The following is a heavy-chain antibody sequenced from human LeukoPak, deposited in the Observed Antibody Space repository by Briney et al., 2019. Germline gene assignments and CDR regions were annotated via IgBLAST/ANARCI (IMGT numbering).Heavy chain of an antibody. CDR2: ITDSGGDT. V-gene: IGHV3-23*01. J-gene: IGHJ4*02. D-gene: IGHD6-13*01. CDR3: PKGSAAARPYYFDY. CDR1: GFTFNNYA. Sequence: GGSLRLSCAASGFTFNNYAMGWVRQAPGKGLEWVSAITDSGGDTYYADSVKGRFTISRDNSQNTLYLQMNSLRAEDRAVYYCPKGSAAARPYYFDYWGQGILVTVSS.